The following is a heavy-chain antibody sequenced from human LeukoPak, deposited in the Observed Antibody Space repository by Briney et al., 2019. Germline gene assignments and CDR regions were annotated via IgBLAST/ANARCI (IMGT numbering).Heavy chain of an antibody. D-gene: IGHD3-22*01. V-gene: IGHV3-53*01. CDR1: GFTVSSNY. Sequence: QAGGSLRLSCAASGFTVSSNYMSWVRQAPGKGLEWVSVIYSGGSTYYADSVKGRFTISRDNSKNTLYLQMNSLRAEDTAVYYCASSPEYYYDSSGYYSGAFDIWGQGTMVTVSS. CDR3: ASSPEYYYDSSGYYSGAFDI. J-gene: IGHJ3*02. CDR2: IYSGGST.